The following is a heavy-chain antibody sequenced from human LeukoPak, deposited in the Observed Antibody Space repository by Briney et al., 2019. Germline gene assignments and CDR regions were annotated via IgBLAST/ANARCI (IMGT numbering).Heavy chain of an antibody. V-gene: IGHV3-48*03. D-gene: IGHD3-22*01. CDR3: ARVLHNRNYDGSTYYGY. CDR2: ISSSGFNI. CDR1: GFTFSSYE. J-gene: IGHJ4*02. Sequence: GGSLRLSCAVSGFTFSSYEMNWVRQAPGKGLEWVSYISSSGFNIYYADSVKGRFTISRDNAKNSLYLQMNSLRAEDTAVYYCARVLHNRNYDGSTYYGYWGQGTLVTVSS.